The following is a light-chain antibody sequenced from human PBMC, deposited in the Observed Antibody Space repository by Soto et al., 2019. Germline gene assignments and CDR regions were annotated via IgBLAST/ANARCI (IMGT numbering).Light chain of an antibody. Sequence: DIQMTQSPSTLSASVGDRVTITCRASQSVTSRLAWYQQKPEKAPKLLIYGASNLESGVPSRFSGSGSGTEFTLTISGLQPDDFATYYCQQYNSYSLTFGGGTTVEIK. V-gene: IGKV1-5*01. J-gene: IGKJ4*01. CDR3: QQYNSYSLT. CDR1: QSVTSR. CDR2: GAS.